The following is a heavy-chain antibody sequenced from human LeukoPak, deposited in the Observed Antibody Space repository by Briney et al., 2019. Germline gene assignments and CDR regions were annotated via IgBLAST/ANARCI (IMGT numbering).Heavy chain of an antibody. CDR2: IKQDGSEK. D-gene: IGHD1-26*01. CDR3: ARDGTKAAYYFDY. J-gene: IGHJ4*02. Sequence: GGSLRLSCAASGFTFSSYWMSWVRQAPGKGLEWVANIKQDGSEKYYVDSVKGRFTISRDNAKNSLYLQMNSLRAEDTAVYYCARDGTKAAYYFDYWGQGTLVTVSS. CDR1: GFTFSSYW. V-gene: IGHV3-7*01.